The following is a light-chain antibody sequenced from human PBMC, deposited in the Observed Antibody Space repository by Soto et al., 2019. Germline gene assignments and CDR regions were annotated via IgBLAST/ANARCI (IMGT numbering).Light chain of an antibody. Sequence: DIQMTQSPSSLSASVGEGVTITCQASQDMSNYLNWYQQKPGKAPKLLIYDASSLETGVPSRFSGSGSGTDFSFTISSLQPEDIGTYYCQQYDDLPRTFGQGTKLEI. CDR2: DAS. CDR3: QQYDDLPRT. V-gene: IGKV1-33*01. CDR1: QDMSNY. J-gene: IGKJ2*01.